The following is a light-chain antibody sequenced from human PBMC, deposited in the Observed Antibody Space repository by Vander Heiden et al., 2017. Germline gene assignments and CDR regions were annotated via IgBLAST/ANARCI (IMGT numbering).Light chain of an antibody. CDR2: NDS. CDR1: NLGSKS. J-gene: IGLJ3*02. CDR3: QVWDSSTDHWV. Sequence: SYVLTHPPSVSVAPGQTASITCGGNNLGSKSVHWYQQKPGQAPVVVVYNDSDRPSGIPERLSGSNSGNTATLTISRVEAGDEADYYCQVWDSSTDHWVFGGGTKLTVL. V-gene: IGLV3-21*02.